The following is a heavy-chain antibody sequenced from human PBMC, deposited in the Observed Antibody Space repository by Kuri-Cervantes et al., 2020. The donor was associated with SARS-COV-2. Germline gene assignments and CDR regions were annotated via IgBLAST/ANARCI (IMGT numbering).Heavy chain of an antibody. J-gene: IGHJ6*02. V-gene: IGHV3-30*03. CDR1: GFTFSSYG. CDR3: ARSYTAMDLRLLAYYYYGMDV. D-gene: IGHD5-18*01. CDR2: ISYDGSNK. Sequence: GESLKISCAASGFTFSSYGMHWVRQAPGKGLEWVAVISYDGSNKYYADSVKGRFTISRDNSNNTLYMQMNSLRADDTAVYYCARSYTAMDLRLLAYYYYGMDVWGQGTTVTVSS.